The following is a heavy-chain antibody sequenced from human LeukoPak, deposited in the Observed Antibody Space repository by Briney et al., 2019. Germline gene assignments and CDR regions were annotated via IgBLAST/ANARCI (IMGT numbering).Heavy chain of an antibody. CDR2: IGIAGDT. CDR1: GFTFSSYD. J-gene: IGHJ4*02. CDR3: ARGGDRDY. V-gene: IGHV3-13*04. Sequence: GGSLRLSCAASGFTFSSYDMHWVRQVTGKRLEWVSAIGIAGDTYYLGSVKGRFTISRGNAKNSLYLQMNSLRAGDTAVYYCARGGDRDYWGQGTLVTVSS.